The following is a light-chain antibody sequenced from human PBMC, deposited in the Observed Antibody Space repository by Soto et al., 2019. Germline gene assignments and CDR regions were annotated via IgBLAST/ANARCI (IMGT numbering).Light chain of an antibody. V-gene: IGKV3-11*01. Sequence: EIVLTQSPATLSLSPGERATLSCRASQSVRIYLAWYQQKPGQAPRLLIYDASNRATGIPARFSGSGSGTEFTFTISRLDPGDFAVNYCQQRSNSPGTFGQGTKLEIK. CDR3: QQRSNSPGT. CDR1: QSVRIY. J-gene: IGKJ2*02. CDR2: DAS.